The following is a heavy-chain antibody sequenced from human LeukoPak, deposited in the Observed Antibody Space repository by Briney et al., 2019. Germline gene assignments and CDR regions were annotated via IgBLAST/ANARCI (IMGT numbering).Heavy chain of an antibody. CDR3: ARHCNGGDCYLGASDI. D-gene: IGHD2-21*02. CDR2: ISSSSSTT. CDR1: GFTFSSYS. V-gene: IGHV3-48*02. J-gene: IGHJ3*02. Sequence: PGGSLRLSCAVSGFTFSSYSLTWVRQAPGKGLEWVSYISSSSSTTYYADSVKGRFTISRDNAKNSLYLQMNSLRDEDTAVYYCARHCNGGDCYLGASDIWGQGTMVTVSS.